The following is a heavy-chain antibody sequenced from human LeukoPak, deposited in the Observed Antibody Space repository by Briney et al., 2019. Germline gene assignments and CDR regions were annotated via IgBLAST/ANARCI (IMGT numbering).Heavy chain of an antibody. CDR3: AKAYCSGGSCYGTRAEYFQH. Sequence: GSLRVSWAASGFTFSTFAMSWVRQPPGEGLGWVSSIFPSGGEIDYADSVRGRFTISRDNSKKTLYLQMNSLRAEDTAVYYCAKAYCSGGSCYGTRAEYFQHWGQGTLVTVSS. D-gene: IGHD2-15*01. CDR1: GFTFSTFA. J-gene: IGHJ1*01. V-gene: IGHV3-23*01. CDR2: IFPSGGEI.